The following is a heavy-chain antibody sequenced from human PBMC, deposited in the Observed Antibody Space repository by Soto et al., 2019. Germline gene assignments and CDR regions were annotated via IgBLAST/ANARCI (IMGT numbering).Heavy chain of an antibody. D-gene: IGHD1-26*01. CDR2: IYHSGST. Sequence: SETLSLTCTVSGGSMSSHYWTWLRQPPGKGLEWIGSIYHSGSTYYNPSLKSRVTISVDTSKNQFSLKLSSVTAADTAVYYCARVGPFDYWGQGTLVTVSS. V-gene: IGHV4-59*08. CDR3: ARVGPFDY. CDR1: GGSMSSHY. J-gene: IGHJ4*02.